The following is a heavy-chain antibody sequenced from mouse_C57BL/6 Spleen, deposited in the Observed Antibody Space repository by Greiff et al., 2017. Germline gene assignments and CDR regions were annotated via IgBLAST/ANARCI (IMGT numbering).Heavy chain of an antibody. D-gene: IGHD2-4*01. CDR2: IDPANGNT. V-gene: IGHV14-3*01. CDR3: ARGDYDCAY. J-gene: IGHJ3*01. Sequence: EVQLQESVAELVRPGASVKLSCKASGFKIKNTYMHWVKQRPEQGLAWIGRIDPANGNTKYAPKFQGKATLTADTSSSTAYLQLSSLTSEDTAIYYCARGDYDCAYWGQGTLVTVSA. CDR1: GFKIKNTY.